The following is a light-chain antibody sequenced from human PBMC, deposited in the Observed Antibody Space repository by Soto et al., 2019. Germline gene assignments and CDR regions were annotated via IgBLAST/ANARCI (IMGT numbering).Light chain of an antibody. J-gene: IGKJ1*01. V-gene: IGKV1-39*01. Sequence: DIQMTQSPSSLSASVGDRFTITCRASQGIRNDLGWYQQKPGKAPKRLIYTTSNLESGVPSRFSGSGSGTDFTLTISSLQPEDVATYFCQQSYSRPRTFGQGTKVDIK. CDR2: TTS. CDR3: QQSYSRPRT. CDR1: QGIRND.